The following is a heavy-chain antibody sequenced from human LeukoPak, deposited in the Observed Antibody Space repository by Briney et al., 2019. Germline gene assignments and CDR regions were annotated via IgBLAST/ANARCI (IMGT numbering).Heavy chain of an antibody. V-gene: IGHV3-23*03. Sequence: PGGSLRLSCAASGFTFSSYAMSWVRQAPGKGLEWVSVIYSGGSTYYADSVKGRFTIPRDNSKNTLYLQMNSLRAEDKAIYYCASQIRNGYNQYYYYYMDVWGKGTTVTISS. J-gene: IGHJ6*03. CDR3: ASQIRNGYNQYYYYYMDV. D-gene: IGHD5-24*01. CDR1: GFTFSSYA. CDR2: IYSGGST.